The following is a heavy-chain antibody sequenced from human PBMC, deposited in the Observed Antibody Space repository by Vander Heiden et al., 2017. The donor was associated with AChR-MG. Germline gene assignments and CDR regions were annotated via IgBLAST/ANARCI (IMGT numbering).Heavy chain of an antibody. J-gene: IGHJ4*02. CDR2: ISYDGRNK. Sequence: QVQLVESGGGVVQAGRSLRLSCAASGFTFSSYGMHWVRQAPGKGLEWVTIISYDGRNKYYEDSVKGRFTISRDNSKNTLYLQMDSLRAEDTAVYYCAKGGGKQLVHSDLVVNYWGQGTLVTVSS. CDR3: AKGGGKQLVHSDLVVNY. D-gene: IGHD6-6*01. CDR1: GFTFSSYG. V-gene: IGHV3-30*18.